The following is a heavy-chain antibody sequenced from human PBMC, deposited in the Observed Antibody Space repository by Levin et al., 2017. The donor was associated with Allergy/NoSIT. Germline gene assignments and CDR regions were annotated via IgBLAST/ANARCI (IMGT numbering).Heavy chain of an antibody. CDR3: ARGGPILTDYYSFAFEVFFDY. CDR2: MYYSGST. V-gene: IGHV4-39*01. D-gene: IGHD3-9*01. CDR1: GGSISSSDYY. Sequence: SQTLSLTCTVSGGSISSSDYYWGWIRQPPGQGLEWIGSMYYSGSTYYNPSLKSRVTISVDTSKNQLSLKLSSVTAADTAVYYCARGGPILTDYYSFAFEVFFDYWGQGTLVPVSS. J-gene: IGHJ4*02.